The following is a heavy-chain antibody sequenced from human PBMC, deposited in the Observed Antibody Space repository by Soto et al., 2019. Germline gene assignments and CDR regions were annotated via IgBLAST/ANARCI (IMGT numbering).Heavy chain of an antibody. V-gene: IGHV4-30-2*01. Sequence: SETLSLTCTVSGGSINSGDYSWTWIRQPPGKGLEWIGYIYHTGATYYNMSLKSRVTIPVDRSKNQFSLKLSSVTAADTAVYYCARRYGGNFDYWGQGTLVTVSS. J-gene: IGHJ4*02. CDR1: GGSINSGDYS. CDR3: ARRYGGNFDY. CDR2: IYHTGAT. D-gene: IGHD3-16*01.